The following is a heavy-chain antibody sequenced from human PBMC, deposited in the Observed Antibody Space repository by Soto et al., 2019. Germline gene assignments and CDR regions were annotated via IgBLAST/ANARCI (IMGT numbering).Heavy chain of an antibody. CDR1: GGSISSGDYY. CDR3: ARDGRYCSGGSCLYYFDY. V-gene: IGHV4-30-4*01. D-gene: IGHD2-15*01. Sequence: SETLSLTCTVSGGSISSGDYYWSWIRQPPGKGLEWIGYTYYSGSTYYNPSLKSRVTISVDTSKNQFSLKLSSVTAADTAVYYCARDGRYCSGGSCLYYFDYWGQGTLVTAPQ. CDR2: TYYSGST. J-gene: IGHJ4*02.